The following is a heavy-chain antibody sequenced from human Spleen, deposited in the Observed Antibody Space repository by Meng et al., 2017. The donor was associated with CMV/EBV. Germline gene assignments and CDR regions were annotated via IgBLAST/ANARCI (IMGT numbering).Heavy chain of an antibody. CDR3: VRRLYDYDSSGFSP. CDR2: IRYDGRNK. CDR1: GFTFSSYG. D-gene: IGHD3-22*01. J-gene: IGHJ4*02. Sequence: GESLKISCAASGFTFSSYGMHWVRQAPGKGLEWVAFIRYDGRNKSYGESVKSRFTISRDNSKTTLYLQMNSLRAEDTALYYCVRRLYDYDSSGFSPWGQGTLVTVSS. V-gene: IGHV3-30*02.